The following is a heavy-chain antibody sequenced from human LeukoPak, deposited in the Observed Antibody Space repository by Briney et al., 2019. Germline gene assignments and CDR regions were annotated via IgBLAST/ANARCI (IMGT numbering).Heavy chain of an antibody. V-gene: IGHV3-33*01. D-gene: IGHD1-26*01. CDR2: IWYDGSNK. CDR3: ARGQLGSNSWDLLLDYYGMDV. CDR1: GFTFSSYG. Sequence: GRSLRLSCGASGFTFSSYGMHWVRQAPGKGLEWVAVIWYDGSNKYYADSVKGRFTISRDNSKNTLYLQMNSLRAEDTAVYYCARGQLGSNSWDLLLDYYGMDVWGQGTTVAVSS. J-gene: IGHJ6*02.